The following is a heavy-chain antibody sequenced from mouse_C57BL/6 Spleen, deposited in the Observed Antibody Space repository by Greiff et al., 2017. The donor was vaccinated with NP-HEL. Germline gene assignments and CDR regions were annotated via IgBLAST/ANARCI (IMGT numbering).Heavy chain of an antibody. Sequence: VQLQQSGPELVKPGASVKISCKASGYAFSSSWMNWVKQRPGKGLEWIGRIYPGDGDTNYNGKFKGKATLTADKSSSTAYMQLSSLTSEDSAVYFCARRGTGTVPWGQGTLVTVSA. V-gene: IGHV1-82*01. D-gene: IGHD4-1*01. CDR1: GYAFSSSW. CDR3: ARRGTGTVP. J-gene: IGHJ3*01. CDR2: IYPGDGDT.